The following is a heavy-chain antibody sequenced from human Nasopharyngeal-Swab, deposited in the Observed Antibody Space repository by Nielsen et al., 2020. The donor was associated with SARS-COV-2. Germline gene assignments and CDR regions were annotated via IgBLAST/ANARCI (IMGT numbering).Heavy chain of an antibody. V-gene: IGHV3-23*01. J-gene: IGHJ4*02. CDR3: AKGHDYYGSGSYHRGY. D-gene: IGHD3-10*01. Sequence: GGPLRLSCAASGFTFSSYAMSWVRQAPGKGLEWVSAISGSGGSTYYADSVKGRFTISRDNSKNTLYLQMNSLRAEDTAVYYCAKGHDYYGSGSYHRGYWGQGTLVTVSS. CDR2: ISGSGGST. CDR1: GFTFSSYA.